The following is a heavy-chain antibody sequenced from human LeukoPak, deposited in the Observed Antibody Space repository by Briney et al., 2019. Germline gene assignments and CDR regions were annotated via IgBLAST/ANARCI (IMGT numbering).Heavy chain of an antibody. CDR3: ARGGGLHGWYFDL. CDR1: GGSISSGGYY. J-gene: IGHJ2*01. CDR2: IYHSGST. D-gene: IGHD2-15*01. Sequence: SQTLSLTCTVSGGSISSGGYYWSWIRQPPGKGLEWIGYIYHSGSTYYNPSLKSRVTISVDTSKNQFSLKLSSVTAADTAVYYCARGGGLHGWYFDLWGRGTLVTVSS. V-gene: IGHV4-30-2*05.